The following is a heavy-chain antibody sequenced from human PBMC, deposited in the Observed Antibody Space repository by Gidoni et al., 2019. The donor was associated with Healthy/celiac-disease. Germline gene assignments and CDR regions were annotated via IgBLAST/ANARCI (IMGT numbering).Heavy chain of an antibody. V-gene: IGHV3-30*18. CDR2: ISYAGSNK. CDR3: AKVFAAAGTNPFDY. D-gene: IGHD6-13*01. J-gene: IGHJ4*02. Sequence: WVRQAPGKGLEWVAVISYAGSNKYYADSVKGRFTISRDNSKNTLYLQMNRLRAEDTAVYYCAKVFAAAGTNPFDYWGQGTLVTVSS.